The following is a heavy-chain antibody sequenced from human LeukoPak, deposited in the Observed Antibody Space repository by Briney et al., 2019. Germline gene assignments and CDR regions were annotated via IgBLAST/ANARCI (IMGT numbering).Heavy chain of an antibody. CDR3: ASRSGSTPYYFDY. CDR2: INTYNGKT. D-gene: IGHD3-3*01. Sequence: ASARVSCKASGYTFTSQGISWVRQAPGQGLEWMGWINTYNGKTNYAQKIRGRVTMTADTSTSTAYLELRSLRSDDTAVYYCASRSGSTPYYFDYWGQGILVTVSS. V-gene: IGHV1-18*01. J-gene: IGHJ4*02. CDR1: GYTFTSQG.